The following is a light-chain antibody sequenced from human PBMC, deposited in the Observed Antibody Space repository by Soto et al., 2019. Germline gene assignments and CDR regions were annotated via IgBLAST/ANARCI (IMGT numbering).Light chain of an antibody. Sequence: EIVLTQSPGTLSLSPGARATLSCRASQSVSRRYLAWYQQRPGQAPRPLIYGASTRATGIPARCSGRMSGTDVTLTISNLQSEDFAVYNCQQYKNWPRAPTFCGGTKVDIK. CDR1: QSVSRRY. J-gene: IGKJ4*01. V-gene: IGKV3-15*01. CDR3: QQYKNWPRAPT. CDR2: GAS.